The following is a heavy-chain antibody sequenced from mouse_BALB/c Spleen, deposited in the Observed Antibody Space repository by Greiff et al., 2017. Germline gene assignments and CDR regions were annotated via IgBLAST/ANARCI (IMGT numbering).Heavy chain of an antibody. CDR3: ARAYYDYDAGFDY. CDR2: IDPENGNT. Sequence: VQLKESGAELVRPGALVKLSCKASGFNIKDYYMHWVKQRPEQGLEWIGWIDPENGNTIYDPKFQGKASITADTSSNTAYLQLSSLTSEDTAVYYCARAYYDYDAGFDYWGQGTTLTVSS. CDR1: GFNIKDYY. V-gene: IGHV14-1*02. J-gene: IGHJ2*01. D-gene: IGHD2-4*01.